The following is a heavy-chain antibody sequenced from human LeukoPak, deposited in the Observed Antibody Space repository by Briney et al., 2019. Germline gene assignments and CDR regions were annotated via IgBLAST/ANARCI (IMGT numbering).Heavy chain of an antibody. CDR3: ARSRVWYGSGSYSDY. Sequence: GGSLRLSCAASGFTFSSYAMSWVRQAPGKGLEWASAISGSGVSTYYVDSVKGRFTISRDNSKNTLYLQMNSLRAEDTAIYYCARSRVWYGSGSYSDYWGQGTLVTVSS. J-gene: IGHJ4*02. D-gene: IGHD3-10*01. CDR2: ISGSGVST. CDR1: GFTFSSYA. V-gene: IGHV3-23*01.